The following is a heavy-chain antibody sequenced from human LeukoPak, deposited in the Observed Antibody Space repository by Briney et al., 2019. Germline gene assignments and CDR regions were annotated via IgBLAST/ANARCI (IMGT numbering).Heavy chain of an antibody. CDR2: INHSGST. CDR3: ARAFGVVSTDY. J-gene: IGHJ4*02. CDR1: GGFFSGYY. D-gene: IGHD3-3*01. V-gene: IGHV4-34*01. Sequence: PSETLSLTCAVYGGFFSGYYWSWIRQPPGKGLEWIGEINHSGSTNYNPSLKSRVTISVDTSKNQFSLKLSSVTAADTAVYYCARAFGVVSTDYWGQGTLVTVSS.